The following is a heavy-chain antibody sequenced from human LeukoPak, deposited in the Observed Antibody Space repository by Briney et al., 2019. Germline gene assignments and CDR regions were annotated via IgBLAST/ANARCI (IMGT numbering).Heavy chain of an antibody. V-gene: IGHV1-46*01. CDR3: ARDNSQGDSAWWFDP. D-gene: IGHD1-26*01. CDR2: INPSGDNT. J-gene: IGHJ5*02. Sequence: ASVKVSCKASGYTFTSYAMKWVRQAPGQGLEWMGIINPSGDNTWYAQKFQGRVTMTRDMATSTDYMEVSSLKSEDTAVYYCARDNSQGDSAWWFDPWGQGTLVTVSS. CDR1: GYTFTSYA.